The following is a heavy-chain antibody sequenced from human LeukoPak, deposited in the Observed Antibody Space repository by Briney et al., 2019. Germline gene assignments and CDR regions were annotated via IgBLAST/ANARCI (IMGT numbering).Heavy chain of an antibody. V-gene: IGHV3-30*03. D-gene: IGHD2-21*01. CDR2: ISRDGLTK. CDR3: ATTGLLGDIP. Sequence: GGSLSLSCAASGFTFRNYGMHWVRQAPGKGLEWVAVISRDGLTKYYADSVKGRFTLHRDNSRNTLYLEMNSLRDEDTAVYYCATTGLLGDIPWGQGTLVTVSS. J-gene: IGHJ5*02. CDR1: GFTFRNYG.